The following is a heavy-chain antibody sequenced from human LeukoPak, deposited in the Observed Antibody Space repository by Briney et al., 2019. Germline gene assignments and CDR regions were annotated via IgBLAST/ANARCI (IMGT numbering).Heavy chain of an antibody. J-gene: IGHJ4*02. CDR3: ARFSLRVRPFDY. D-gene: IGHD2-2*01. CDR2: IYHSGST. CDR1: GYSISSGYY. Sequence: PSETLSLTCTVSGYSISSGYYWGWIRQPPGKGLEWIGSIYHSGSTYYNPSLKSRVTISVDTSKNQFSLKLSSVTAADTAVYYCARFSLRVRPFDYWGQGTLVTVSS. V-gene: IGHV4-38-2*02.